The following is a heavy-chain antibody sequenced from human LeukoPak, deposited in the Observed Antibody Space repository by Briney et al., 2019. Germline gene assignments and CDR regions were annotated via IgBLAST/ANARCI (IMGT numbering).Heavy chain of an antibody. V-gene: IGHV1-18*01. J-gene: IGHJ4*02. D-gene: IGHD6-19*01. CDR3: ARSEFLAVAKFDY. CDR2: ISAYNGNT. Sequence: ASVKVSCKASGYSFTNYIISWVRQAPGQGLEWMGGISAYNGNTNYPQKIQGRVTMTTDTSTTTAYMELRSLRSDDTAMYYCARSEFLAVAKFDYWGQGTLVTVSS. CDR1: GYSFTNYI.